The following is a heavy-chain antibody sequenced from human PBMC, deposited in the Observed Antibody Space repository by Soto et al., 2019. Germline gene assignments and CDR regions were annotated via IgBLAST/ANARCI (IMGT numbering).Heavy chain of an antibody. D-gene: IGHD3-22*01. CDR3: AAHDSGGYYAEY. Sequence: QLQLQESGPGLVKPSETLSLTCTVSGDSVTISDYYWGWIRQPPGKGLEWIGSIHYSGSTYYNPSLKSRVTIPGDTYKKQFSLKLTSVTAADAAVYYCAAHDSGGYYAEYWGQGTLVTVSA. V-gene: IGHV4-39*01. J-gene: IGHJ4*02. CDR2: IHYSGST. CDR1: GDSVTISDYY.